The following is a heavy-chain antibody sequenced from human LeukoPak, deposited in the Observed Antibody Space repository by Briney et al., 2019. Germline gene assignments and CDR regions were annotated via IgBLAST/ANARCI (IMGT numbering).Heavy chain of an antibody. V-gene: IGHV3-53*01. Sequence: GGSLRLSCAASGFTVSSNYMSCVRQAPGKGLEWVSVIYSGGSTYYADSVKGRFTISRDNSKNTLYLQMNSLRAEDTAVYYCASIRYYYYGMDVWGQGTTVTVSS. CDR2: IYSGGST. J-gene: IGHJ6*02. D-gene: IGHD2-2*02. CDR3: ASIRYYYYGMDV. CDR1: GFTVSSNY.